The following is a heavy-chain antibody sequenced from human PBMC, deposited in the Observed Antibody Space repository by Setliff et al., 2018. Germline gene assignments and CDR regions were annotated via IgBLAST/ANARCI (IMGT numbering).Heavy chain of an antibody. CDR1: GASISSDGYY. CDR3: ARSRTIAVKGGVFAV. D-gene: IGHD6-19*01. CDR2: IYYSGST. J-gene: IGHJ2*01. Sequence: SETLSLTCSVSGASISSDGYYWSWIRQYPGKGLEWIGYIYYSGSTYYNPSLKSRVTISLDTSENQFSLELTSVTAGDTAVYYCARSRTIAVKGGVFAVWGRGTLVTVSS. V-gene: IGHV4-31*03.